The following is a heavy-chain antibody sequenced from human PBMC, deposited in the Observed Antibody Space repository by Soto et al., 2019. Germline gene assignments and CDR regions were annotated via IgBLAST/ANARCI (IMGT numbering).Heavy chain of an antibody. Sequence: PSETLSLTCAVYGDSFSGYYWSWIRQPPGKGLEWIGEINHSGSTNYNPSLKSRITISVDTSKNQFSLKLSSVTAADTAVYYCARGAEKKTNILTGYYPWGQGTLVTVSS. CDR3: ARGAEKKTNILTGYYP. CDR1: GDSFSGYY. V-gene: IGHV4-34*01. CDR2: INHSGST. D-gene: IGHD3-9*01. J-gene: IGHJ5*02.